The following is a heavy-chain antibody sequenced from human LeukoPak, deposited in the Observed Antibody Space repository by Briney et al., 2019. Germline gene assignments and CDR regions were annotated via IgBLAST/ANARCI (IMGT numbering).Heavy chain of an antibody. Sequence: SETLSLTCTVSGGSISSYYWSWIRQPAGKGLEWIGRIYTSGSTNYNPSLKSRVTMSVDTSKNQFSLKLSSVTAADTAVYYCARAGGEKTGYYIWPYYYYYMDVWGKGTTVTISS. CDR1: GGSISSYY. D-gene: IGHD3-9*01. CDR3: ARAGGEKTGYYIWPYYYYYMDV. CDR2: IYTSGST. V-gene: IGHV4-4*07. J-gene: IGHJ6*03.